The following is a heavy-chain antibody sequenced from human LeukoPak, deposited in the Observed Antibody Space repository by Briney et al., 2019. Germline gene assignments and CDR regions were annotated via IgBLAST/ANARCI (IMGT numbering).Heavy chain of an antibody. CDR1: GFTFSRYA. D-gene: IGHD6-19*01. CDR2: ISGTNGNT. V-gene: IGHV3-23*01. J-gene: IGHJ4*02. Sequence: GGSLRLSCGASGFTFSRYAMSWVRQAPGKGLEWVSGISGTNGNTYYADSVKGRFTISRDNSKNTVYLQMNSLRAEDTALYYCAKDWEAVSGTPTAIDYWGRGTLATVSS. CDR3: AKDWEAVSGTPTAIDY.